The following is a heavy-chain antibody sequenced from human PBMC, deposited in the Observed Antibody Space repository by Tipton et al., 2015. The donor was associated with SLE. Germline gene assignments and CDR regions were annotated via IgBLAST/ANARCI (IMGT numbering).Heavy chain of an antibody. CDR1: GDSISSSSHD. Sequence: LRLSCTVSGDSISSSSHDWAWIRQPPGKGLEWIGNIFYSGSTYYTPSLKSRLTISVDTSKSQFSLRLSSVTAADTAVYFCASLRMGNWYFDLWGRGTLVTVSS. CDR2: IFYSGST. D-gene: IGHD7-27*01. V-gene: IGHV4-39*07. J-gene: IGHJ2*01. CDR3: ASLRMGNWYFDL.